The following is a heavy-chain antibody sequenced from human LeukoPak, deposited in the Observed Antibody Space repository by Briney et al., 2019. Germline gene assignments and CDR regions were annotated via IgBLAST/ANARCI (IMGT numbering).Heavy chain of an antibody. Sequence: SETLSLTCTVSGGSISSYWSWIRQPPGKGLEWIGYIYYSGSTNYNPSLKSRVTISVDTSKNQFSLKLSSVTAADTAVYYCARDTGGSSFGYWGQGTLVTVSS. CDR3: ARDTGGSSFGY. V-gene: IGHV4-59*01. D-gene: IGHD6-13*01. CDR2: IYYSGST. CDR1: GGSISSY. J-gene: IGHJ4*02.